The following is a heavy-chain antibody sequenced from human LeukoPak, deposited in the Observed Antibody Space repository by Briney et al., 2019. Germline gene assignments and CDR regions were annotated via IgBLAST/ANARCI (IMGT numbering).Heavy chain of an antibody. J-gene: IGHJ4*02. D-gene: IGHD3-10*01. V-gene: IGHV4-4*07. CDR2: IYTSGST. CDR3: ARLGYYGSGSYYNVDDY. CDR1: GGSISSYY. Sequence: PSETLSLTCTVSGGSISSYYWSWIRQPAGKGLEWIGRIYTSGSTNYNPSLKSRVTMSVDTSKNQFSLKLSSVTAADTAVYYCARLGYYGSGSYYNVDDYWGQGTLVTVSS.